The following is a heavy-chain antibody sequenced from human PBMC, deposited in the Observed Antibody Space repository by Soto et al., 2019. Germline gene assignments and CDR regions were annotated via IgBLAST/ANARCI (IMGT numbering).Heavy chain of an antibody. J-gene: IGHJ6*02. CDR3: ARDPHAELALRSAISYLGMDI. D-gene: IGHD4-17*01. CDR2: IWFDGSAK. CDR1: GFTFSSYG. Sequence: QVQLVESGGGVVQPGKSLRVSCVASGFTFSSYGMHWVRQAPGKGLEWVAFIWFDGSAKYYADSVKGRFTISRDNSKSTLYLQMNSLRAEDTAVYYCARDPHAELALRSAISYLGMDIWGQGTTVTVS. V-gene: IGHV3-33*01.